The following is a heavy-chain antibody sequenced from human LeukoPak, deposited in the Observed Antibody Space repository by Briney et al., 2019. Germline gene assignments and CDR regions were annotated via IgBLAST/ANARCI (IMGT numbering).Heavy chain of an antibody. CDR1: GFTFSRYS. V-gene: IGHV3-48*04. D-gene: IGHD3-16*01. Sequence: GGSLRLSCAASGFTFSRYSMNWVRQAPGKGLEWLSYISSTSSAIYYADSLKGRFTISRDNAKNSLYLQMDSLRAEDTAVYYCATDLGSYVDSAYWGQGTLVTVSS. CDR3: ATDLGSYVDSAY. J-gene: IGHJ4*02. CDR2: ISSTSSAI.